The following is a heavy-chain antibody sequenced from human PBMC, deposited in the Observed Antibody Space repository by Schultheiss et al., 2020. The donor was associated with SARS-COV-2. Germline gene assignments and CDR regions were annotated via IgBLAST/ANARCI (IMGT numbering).Heavy chain of an antibody. CDR3: AMPHDLLYDSSGPDY. D-gene: IGHD3-22*01. Sequence: GGSLRLSCAACGFTFSSYDMHWVRQATGKGLEWVSAIGTAVDTYYPGSVKGQFTISRDNSKNTLYLQMNSLRAEDTAVYYCAMPHDLLYDSSGPDYWGQGTLVTVSS. J-gene: IGHJ4*02. CDR1: GFTFSSYD. CDR2: IGTAVDT. V-gene: IGHV3-13*03.